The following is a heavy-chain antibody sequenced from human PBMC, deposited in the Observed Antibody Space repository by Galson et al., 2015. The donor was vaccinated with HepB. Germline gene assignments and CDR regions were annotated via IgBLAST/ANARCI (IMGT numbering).Heavy chain of an antibody. J-gene: IGHJ4*02. D-gene: IGHD6-13*01. CDR1: GFIFGSYW. Sequence: LRLSCAASGFIFGSYWMSWVRQAPGKGLEWVAHIKLDGSGKYYVDSVKDRFTISRDSAKNSLYLQMNNLRAEDTAIYYCAKDDAGIGMSYWGRGTLVTVFS. CDR3: AKDDAGIGMSY. V-gene: IGHV3-7*03. CDR2: IKLDGSGK.